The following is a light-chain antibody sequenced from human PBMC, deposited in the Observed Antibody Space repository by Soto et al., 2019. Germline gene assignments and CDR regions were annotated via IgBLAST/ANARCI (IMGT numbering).Light chain of an antibody. CDR3: QQYNIRPFT. V-gene: IGKV3-15*01. CDR2: RAS. J-gene: IGKJ3*01. CDR1: LSVNTN. Sequence: EGVMTQSPATMSVSPGERATLSCRASLSVNTNLAWYQQKPGQPPRLLIYRASTRATDVPARFSGNRSGTEFTRPIGSLQSEDFAISYCQQYNIRPFTFGPGTNVEI.